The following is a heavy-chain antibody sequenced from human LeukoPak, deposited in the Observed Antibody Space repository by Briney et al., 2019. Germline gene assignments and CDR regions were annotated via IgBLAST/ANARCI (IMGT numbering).Heavy chain of an antibody. V-gene: IGHV4-59*01. CDR2: IYYSGST. Sequence: SETLSLTCTVAGGSISSYYWSWIRQPPGKGLEWIGYIYYSGSTNYNPSLKRPVTISVDTSKNQFSLKLSSVTAADTAVYYCARVGWNGYFDYWGQGTLVNVSS. D-gene: IGHD1-1*01. J-gene: IGHJ4*02. CDR3: ARVGWNGYFDY. CDR1: GGSISSYY.